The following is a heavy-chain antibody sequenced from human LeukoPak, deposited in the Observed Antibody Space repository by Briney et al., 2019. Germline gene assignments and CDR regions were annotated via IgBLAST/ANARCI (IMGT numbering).Heavy chain of an antibody. Sequence: PGESLRLSCAASGFTFSDAWMTWLRQAPGQGLEWIGLINIKSDGRTTQYGPPMEGRFTISRDDSKETLYLQMDSVKTEDTAVYYCATGSRGDFWGQGTLVTVSS. J-gene: IGHJ4*02. D-gene: IGHD2-2*01. V-gene: IGHV3-15*05. CDR3: ATGSRGDF. CDR2: INIKSDGRTT. CDR1: GFTFSDAW.